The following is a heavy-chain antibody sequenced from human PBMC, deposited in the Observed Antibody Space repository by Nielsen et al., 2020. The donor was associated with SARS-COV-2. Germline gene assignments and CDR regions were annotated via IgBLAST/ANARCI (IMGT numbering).Heavy chain of an antibody. Sequence: ESLKISCAASGFTFSSYSMNWVRQAPGKGLEWVSSISSSSSYIYYADSVKGRFTISRDNAKNSLYLQMNSLRAEDTAVYYCARGGYCSSTSCYHDYWGQGTLVTVSS. CDR3: ARGGYCSSTSCYHDY. J-gene: IGHJ4*02. CDR2: ISSSSSYI. V-gene: IGHV3-21*01. CDR1: GFTFSSYS. D-gene: IGHD2-2*01.